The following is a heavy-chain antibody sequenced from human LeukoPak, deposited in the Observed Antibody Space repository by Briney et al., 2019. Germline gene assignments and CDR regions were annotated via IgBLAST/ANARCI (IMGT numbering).Heavy chain of an antibody. D-gene: IGHD1-26*01. Sequence: PGGSLRLSCAASGFTFSNYVMSWVRQAPGKGLEWVSYINHNGEMIFYPDFVKGRFTISRDNAKNSLYLQMNSLRAEDTAVYYCARDRRRRWEPIYYFDYWGQGTPVTVSS. V-gene: IGHV3-48*01. CDR3: ARDRRRRWEPIYYFDY. CDR1: GFTFSNYV. J-gene: IGHJ4*02. CDR2: INHNGEMI.